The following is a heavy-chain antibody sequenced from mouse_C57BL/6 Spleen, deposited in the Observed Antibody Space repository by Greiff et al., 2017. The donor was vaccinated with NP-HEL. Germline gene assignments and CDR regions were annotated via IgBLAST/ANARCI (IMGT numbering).Heavy chain of an antibody. Sequence: EVKLMESEGGLVQPGSSMKLSCTASGFTFSDYYMAWVRQVPEKGLEWVANINYDGSSTYYLDSLKSRFIISRDNAKNILYLQMSSLKSEDTATYYCARERSWYFDVWGTGTTVTVSS. CDR2: INYDGSST. CDR1: GFTFSDYY. J-gene: IGHJ1*03. V-gene: IGHV5-16*01. CDR3: ARERSWYFDV.